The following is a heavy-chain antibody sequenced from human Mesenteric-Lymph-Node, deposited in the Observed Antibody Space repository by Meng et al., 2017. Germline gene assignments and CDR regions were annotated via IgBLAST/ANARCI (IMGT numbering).Heavy chain of an antibody. CDR2: MYYNEKT. J-gene: IGHJ5*02. Sequence: QVWVRGSGPGLGGPSETLSLTCPVSGAPVNSGSYYWSWIRQPPGKGLEWIGFMYYNEKTNYNPSLKSRVTISVDTSKNQFSLKLTSVTAADTAVYYCARGRDYYGSGNYYNTNWFGPWGQGTLVTVSS. V-gene: IGHV4-61*01. CDR1: GAPVNSGSYY. D-gene: IGHD3-10*01. CDR3: ARGRDYYGSGNYYNTNWFGP.